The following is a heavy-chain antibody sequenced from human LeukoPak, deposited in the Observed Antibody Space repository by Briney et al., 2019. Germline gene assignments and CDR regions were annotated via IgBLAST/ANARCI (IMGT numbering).Heavy chain of an antibody. CDR2: INPSGGST. CDR1: GYTFTSYD. CDR3: ARWGGPSFDY. V-gene: IGHV1-46*01. J-gene: IGHJ4*02. Sequence: AASVKVSCKASGYTFTSYDINWVRQATGQGLEWMGIINPSGGSTSYAQKFQGRVTMTRDTSTSTVYMELSSLRSEDTAVYYCARWGGPSFDYWGQGTLVTVSS. D-gene: IGHD3-16*01.